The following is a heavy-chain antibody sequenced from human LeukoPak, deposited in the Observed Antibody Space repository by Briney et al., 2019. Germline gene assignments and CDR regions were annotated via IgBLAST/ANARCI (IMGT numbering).Heavy chain of an antibody. V-gene: IGHV3-21*01. D-gene: IGHD6-13*01. CDR2: ISSSSSYI. CDR3: ARDRGRSMAAAGTWVSWFDP. Sequence: GGSLRLSCAASGFTFSTYSMNWVRQAPGKGLEWVSSISSSSSYIYYADSVKGRFTISRDNSKNTLYLQMNSLRAEDTAVYYCARDRGRSMAAAGTWVSWFDPWGQGTLVTVSS. J-gene: IGHJ5*02. CDR1: GFTFSTYS.